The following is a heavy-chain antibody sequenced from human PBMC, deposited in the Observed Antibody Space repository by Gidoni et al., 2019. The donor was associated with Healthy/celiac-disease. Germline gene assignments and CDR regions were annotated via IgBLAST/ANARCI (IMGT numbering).Heavy chain of an antibody. CDR3: ARGSYPPEYFQH. D-gene: IGHD1-26*01. J-gene: IGHJ1*01. CDR2: IYSGGST. Sequence: EVQLVESGGGLVQPGGSLRLSCAASGFTVSSNYISWVRQAPGKGLEWVSVIYSGGSTYYADSVKGRFTISRDNSKNTLYLQMNSLRAEDTAVYYCARGSYPPEYFQHWGQGTLVTVSS. V-gene: IGHV3-66*01. CDR1: GFTVSSNY.